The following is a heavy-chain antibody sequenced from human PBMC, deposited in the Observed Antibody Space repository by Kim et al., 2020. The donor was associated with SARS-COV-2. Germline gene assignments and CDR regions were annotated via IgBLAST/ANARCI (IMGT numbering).Heavy chain of an antibody. D-gene: IGHD3-10*01. CDR3: ASRLTMVQGTPKKFPFDY. CDR1: GGSISSSSYY. J-gene: IGHJ4*02. Sequence: SETLSLTCTVSGGSISSSSYYWGWIRQPPGKGLEWIGSIYYSGSTYYNPSLKSRVTISVDTSQNQFSLKLSSVTAADTAVYYCASRLTMVQGTPKKFPFDYWGQGTLVTVSS. CDR2: IYYSGST. V-gene: IGHV4-39*01.